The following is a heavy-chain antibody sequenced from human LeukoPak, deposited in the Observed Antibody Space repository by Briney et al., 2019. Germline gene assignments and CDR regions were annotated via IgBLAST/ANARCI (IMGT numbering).Heavy chain of an antibody. V-gene: IGHV1-8*02. CDR3: ASPIYYYNSSGYYPFDY. D-gene: IGHD3-22*01. CDR1: GYTFTSYG. J-gene: IGHJ4*02. Sequence: ASVKVSCKASGYTFTSYGISWVRQAPGQGLEWMGWMNPNSGNTGYAQKLQGRVTMTRDTSINTAYMELSSLRSEDTAVYYCASPIYYYNSSGYYPFDYWGQGTLVTVSS. CDR2: MNPNSGNT.